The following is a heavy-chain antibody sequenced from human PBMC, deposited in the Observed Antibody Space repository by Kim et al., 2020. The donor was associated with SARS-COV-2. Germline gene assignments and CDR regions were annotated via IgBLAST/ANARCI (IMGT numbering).Heavy chain of an antibody. CDR3: ARAMTRFSDY. CDR2: YN. V-gene: IGHV6-1*01. J-gene: IGHJ4*02. Sequence: YNDYAVSVKSRITINPDTSKNQFSLQLNSVTPEDTAVYYCARAMTRFSDYWGQGTLVTVSS. D-gene: IGHD2-21*02.